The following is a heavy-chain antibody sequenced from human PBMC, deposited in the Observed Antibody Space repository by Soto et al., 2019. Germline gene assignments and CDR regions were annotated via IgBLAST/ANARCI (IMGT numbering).Heavy chain of an antibody. CDR1: GYTFSSYA. Sequence: QVQLVQSGAEVKKPGASVKVSCKASGYTFSSYAISWVRQAPGQGLEWMGGIIPIFGTANYAQKFQGRVTITADESTSTAYMELSSLRSEDTAVYYCARSNLPPMDYYYYGMDVWGQGTTVTVSS. CDR3: ARSNLPPMDYYYYGMDV. CDR2: IIPIFGTA. J-gene: IGHJ6*02. V-gene: IGHV1-69*01.